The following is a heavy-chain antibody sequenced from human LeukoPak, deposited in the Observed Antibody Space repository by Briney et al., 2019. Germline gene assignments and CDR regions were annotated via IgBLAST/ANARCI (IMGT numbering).Heavy chain of an antibody. Sequence: PSVTLSLTCAVSGGSISSSNLWSWVRQPPGKGLEWIGEIHHSGSTNYNPSLKSRVTISVDKSKNQISLKLSSVTAADTAVYYCARSFRYSGYDYWFDPWGQGTQVTVSS. CDR1: GGSISSSNL. D-gene: IGHD5-12*01. CDR3: ARSFRYSGYDYWFDP. CDR2: IHHSGST. J-gene: IGHJ5*02. V-gene: IGHV4-4*02.